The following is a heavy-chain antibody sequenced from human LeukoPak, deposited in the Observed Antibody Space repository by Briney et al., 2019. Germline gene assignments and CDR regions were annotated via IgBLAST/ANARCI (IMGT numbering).Heavy chain of an antibody. CDR2: ISYDGSKK. CDR3: ARETLSSGWYPPDY. CDR1: GFTFSTYA. J-gene: IGHJ4*02. V-gene: IGHV3-30-3*01. Sequence: GGSLRLSCAASGFTFSTYALHWVRQAPGKGLEWVAVISYDGSKKSYADSVKGRFTISRDNSNNTVYLQMTSLRAEDTAVYYCARETLSSGWYPPDYWGQGTLVTVSS. D-gene: IGHD6-19*01.